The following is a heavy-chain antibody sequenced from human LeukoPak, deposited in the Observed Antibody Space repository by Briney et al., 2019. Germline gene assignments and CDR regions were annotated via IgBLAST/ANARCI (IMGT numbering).Heavy chain of an antibody. Sequence: GGSLRLSCAASGFTFSSYSMNWVRQAPGRGLEWVSSISSSSSYIYYADSVKGRFTISRDNAKNSLYLQMNSLRAEDTAVYYCARDGYSYGFDYWGQGTLVTVSS. CDR1: GFTFSSYS. V-gene: IGHV3-21*01. J-gene: IGHJ4*02. CDR2: ISSSSSYI. CDR3: ARDGYSYGFDY. D-gene: IGHD5-18*01.